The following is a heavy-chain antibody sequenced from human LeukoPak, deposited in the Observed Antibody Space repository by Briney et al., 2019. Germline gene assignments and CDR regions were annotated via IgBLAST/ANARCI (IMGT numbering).Heavy chain of an antibody. J-gene: IGHJ4*02. V-gene: IGHV3-7*01. CDR1: GFTFSRYW. CDR3: RTLYESRGYQSDY. D-gene: IGHD3-22*01. CDR2: IKHDGSEK. Sequence: GGSLRLSCAASGFTFSRYWMTWVRQAPGKGLEWVSNIKHDGSEKYYVDSVKGRFTISRDNAKNSLYLQMNSLRAEDTALYYCRTLYESRGYQSDYWGQGTLVTVSS.